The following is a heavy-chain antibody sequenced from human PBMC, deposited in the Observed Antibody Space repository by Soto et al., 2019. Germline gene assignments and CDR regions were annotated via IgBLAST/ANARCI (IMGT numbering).Heavy chain of an antibody. CDR3: ARGSGWGSYRYVLGYYFDY. Sequence: QVQLVQSGAEVKKPGSSVKVSCKASGGTFSSYAISWVRQAPGQGLEWMGGIIPIFGTANYAQKFQGRVTITADESTSTAYMELSSLRSEDTAVYYCARGSGWGSYRYVLGYYFDYWGQGTLVTVSS. CDR1: GGTFSSYA. J-gene: IGHJ4*02. D-gene: IGHD3-16*02. CDR2: IIPIFGTA. V-gene: IGHV1-69*12.